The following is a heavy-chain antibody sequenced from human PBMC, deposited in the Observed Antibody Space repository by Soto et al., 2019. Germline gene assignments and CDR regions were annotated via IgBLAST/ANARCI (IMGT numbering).Heavy chain of an antibody. Sequence: ASVKVSCKVSGYTLTELSMHWVRQAPGKGLEWMGGFDPEDGETIYAQKFQGRVTMTEDTSTDTAYMELSSLRSEDTAVYYCATVPLYCSSTSCPKKYYYYYMDVWGKGTTVTVSS. CDR1: GYTLTELS. D-gene: IGHD2-2*01. V-gene: IGHV1-24*01. J-gene: IGHJ6*03. CDR2: FDPEDGET. CDR3: ATVPLYCSSTSCPKKYYYYYMDV.